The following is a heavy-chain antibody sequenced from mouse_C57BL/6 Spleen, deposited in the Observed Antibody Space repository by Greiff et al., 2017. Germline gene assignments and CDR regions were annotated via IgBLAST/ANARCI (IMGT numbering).Heavy chain of an antibody. CDR2: INYDGSST. CDR3: ARETVVPYFDY. CDR1: GFTFSDYY. V-gene: IGHV5-16*01. D-gene: IGHD1-1*01. J-gene: IGHJ2*01. Sequence: EVKLMESEGGLVQPGSSMKLSCTASGFTFSDYYMAWVRQVPEKGLEWVANINYDGSSTYYLDSLKSRFIISRDNAKNILYLQMSSLKSEDTATYYCARETVVPYFDYWGQGTTLTVSS.